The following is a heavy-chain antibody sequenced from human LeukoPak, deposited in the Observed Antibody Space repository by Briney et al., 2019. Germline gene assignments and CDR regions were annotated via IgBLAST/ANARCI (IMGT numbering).Heavy chain of an antibody. Sequence: SVKVSCKASGGTFSSYAISWVRQAPGQGLEWMGRIIPILGIANYAQKFQGRVTITADKSTSTAYMELSSLRSEDTAVYYCARSRSPTYSGSYSSCFDYWGQGTLVTVSS. V-gene: IGHV1-69*04. J-gene: IGHJ4*02. CDR1: GGTFSSYA. D-gene: IGHD1-26*01. CDR2: IIPILGIA. CDR3: ARSRSPTYSGSYSSCFDY.